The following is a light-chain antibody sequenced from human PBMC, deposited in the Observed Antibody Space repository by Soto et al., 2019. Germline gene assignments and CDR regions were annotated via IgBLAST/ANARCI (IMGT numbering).Light chain of an antibody. CDR2: DNN. V-gene: IGLV1-51*01. CDR3: GTWDSTLSAYV. Sequence: QSVLTQPPPVSAAPGQKVTISCSGSSSSIGSYFVSWYQQLPGTAPKLLIYDNNKRPSGIPDRFSGSKSGTSATLGITGLQTGDEADYYCGTWDSTLSAYVFGTGTKITVL. CDR1: SSSIGSYF. J-gene: IGLJ1*01.